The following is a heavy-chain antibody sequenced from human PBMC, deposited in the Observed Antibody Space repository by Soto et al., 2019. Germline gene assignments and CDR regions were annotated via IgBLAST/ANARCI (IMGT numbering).Heavy chain of an antibody. V-gene: IGHV4-59*01. J-gene: IGHJ6*02. Sequence: QVQLQESGPGLVKPSETLSLTCTVSGGSISSYYWSWIRQPPGKGLEWIGYIYYSGSTNYNPSLKSRVTISVDTSKNQLSLKLSSVTAADTAVYYCASSNIAAAGFYYYGMDVWGRGTTVTVSS. CDR1: GGSISSYY. D-gene: IGHD6-13*01. CDR3: ASSNIAAAGFYYYGMDV. CDR2: IYYSGST.